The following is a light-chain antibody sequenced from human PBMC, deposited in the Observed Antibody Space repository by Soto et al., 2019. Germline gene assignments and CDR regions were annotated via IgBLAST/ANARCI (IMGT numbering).Light chain of an antibody. Sequence: EIVLTQSPATLSLSPGERATLSCRASQSVSRYLAWYQQKPGQAPRLLIYDASNRATGIPARFSGSGSGTDFTLTISSLEPEDFAVYYCQQRSNWPPWTLGQGTKVEIK. CDR1: QSVSRY. V-gene: IGKV3-11*01. CDR3: QQRSNWPPWT. J-gene: IGKJ1*01. CDR2: DAS.